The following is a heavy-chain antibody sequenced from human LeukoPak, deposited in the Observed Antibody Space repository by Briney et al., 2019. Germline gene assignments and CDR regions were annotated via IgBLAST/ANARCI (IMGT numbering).Heavy chain of an antibody. D-gene: IGHD3-9*01. J-gene: IGHJ4*02. Sequence: SETLSLTCTVSGGSISSYYWSWIRQPPGKGLEWIGYIYYSGSTNYNPSLKSRVTISVDTSKNQFSLKLSSVTAADTAVYYCARSVLRYFDWLPRYWGQGTLVTVSS. CDR3: ARSVLRYFDWLPRY. V-gene: IGHV4-59*01. CDR1: GGSISSYY. CDR2: IYYSGST.